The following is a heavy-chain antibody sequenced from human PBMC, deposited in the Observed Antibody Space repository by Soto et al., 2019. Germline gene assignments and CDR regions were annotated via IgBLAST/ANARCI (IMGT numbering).Heavy chain of an antibody. CDR2: IYGGGTT. J-gene: IGHJ4*02. CDR3: VQTTGWPGFDF. D-gene: IGHD6-19*01. CDR1: GSGVSSKY. Sequence: GGSLRLSCAASGSGVSSKYMTWVRQAPGRGLEWVSVIYGGGTTYYADSVKGRFTIPRDTSKNTLYLQMNSLRAEDTAVYYCVQTTGWPGFDFWGQGTLVTVSS. V-gene: IGHV3-53*01.